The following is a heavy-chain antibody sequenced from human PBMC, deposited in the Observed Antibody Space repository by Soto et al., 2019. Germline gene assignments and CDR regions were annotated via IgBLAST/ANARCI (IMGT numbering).Heavy chain of an antibody. CDR3: ARYRGYCSGGSCSRYYYYYMDV. J-gene: IGHJ6*03. CDR1: GGSISSYY. V-gene: IGHV4-59*08. D-gene: IGHD2-15*01. CDR2: IYYSGST. Sequence: PSETLSLTCTVSGGSISSYYWSWIRQPPGKGLEWIGYIYYSGSTNYNPSLKSRVTISVDTSKNQFSLKLSSVTAADTAVYYCARYRGYCSGGSCSRYYYYYMDVWGKGTTVTVSS.